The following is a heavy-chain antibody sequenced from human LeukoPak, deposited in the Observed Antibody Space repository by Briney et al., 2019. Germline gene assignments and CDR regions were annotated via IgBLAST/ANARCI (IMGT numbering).Heavy chain of an antibody. D-gene: IGHD3-3*01. CDR3: ARDQYDTWSRRGNFDS. V-gene: IGHV3-7*03. CDR2: IKLDGSEK. CDR1: GFTFGKYW. Sequence: GGSLRLSCVASGFTFGKYWMSWVRQAPGEGLEWVANIKLDGSEKNYVDSVKGRFTISRDNTKNSLYLQMNSLRAEDTAVFYCARDQYDTWSRRGNFDSWGQGTWSSSPQ. J-gene: IGHJ4*02.